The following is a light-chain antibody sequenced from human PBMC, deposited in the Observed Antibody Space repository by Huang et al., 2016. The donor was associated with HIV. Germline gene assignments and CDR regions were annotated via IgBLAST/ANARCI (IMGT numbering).Light chain of an antibody. CDR3: QQLNIYPWT. Sequence: KLTQSPSSLSASVGDRVTITCRASQGISNYLAWYQQRPVKAPQLLMYEASILQSGVPSRFIGSGSGTDFTPTISSLQPEDYATYYCQQLNIYPWTFGQGTKVEI. V-gene: IGKV1-9*01. J-gene: IGKJ1*01. CDR2: EAS. CDR1: QGISNY.